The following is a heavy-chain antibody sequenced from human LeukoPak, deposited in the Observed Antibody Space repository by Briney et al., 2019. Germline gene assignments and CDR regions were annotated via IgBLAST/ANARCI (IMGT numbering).Heavy chain of an antibody. CDR1: GFTFSNYW. Sequence: GGSLRLSCAASGFTFSNYWMHWVRQDPGKGLVWVSFINPDGSTTNYADSVKGRFTISRDNAKNALYLQMNSLRAEDTAVYYCTKDLHYGSADYWGQGTLVTVSS. CDR3: TKDLHYGSADY. J-gene: IGHJ4*02. D-gene: IGHD3-10*01. CDR2: INPDGSTT. V-gene: IGHV3-74*01.